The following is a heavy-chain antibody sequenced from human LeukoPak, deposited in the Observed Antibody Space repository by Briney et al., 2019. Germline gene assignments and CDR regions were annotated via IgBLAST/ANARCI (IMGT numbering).Heavy chain of an antibody. Sequence: GSLRLSCAASGFTFSSHAMSWVRQAPGKGLEWVSSIVGTGVSRDYADSVKGRFTVSRDNSKNTLYLQMNSLRAEDTAVYYCAKPAAGTWNYFDYWGQGTLVTVSS. CDR3: AKPAAGTWNYFDY. J-gene: IGHJ4*02. D-gene: IGHD6-13*01. CDR1: GFTFSSHA. V-gene: IGHV3-23*01. CDR2: IVGTGVSR.